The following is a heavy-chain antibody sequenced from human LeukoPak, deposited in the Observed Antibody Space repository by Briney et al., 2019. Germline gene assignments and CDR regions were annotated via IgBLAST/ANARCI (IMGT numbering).Heavy chain of an antibody. J-gene: IGHJ3*02. CDR2: INHSGST. D-gene: IGHD3-10*01. CDR3: ARVPLLLWFGEPYAFDI. V-gene: IGHV4-34*01. CDR1: GFTFSDYY. Sequence: GSLRLSCAASGFTFSDYYMSWIRQPPGKGLGWIGEINHSGSTNYNPSLKSRVTISVDTSKNQFSLKLSSVTAADTAVYYCARVPLLLWFGEPYAFDIWGQGTMVTVSS.